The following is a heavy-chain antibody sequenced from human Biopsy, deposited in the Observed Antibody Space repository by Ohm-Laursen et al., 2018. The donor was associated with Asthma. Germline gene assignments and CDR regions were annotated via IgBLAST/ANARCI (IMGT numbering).Heavy chain of an antibody. J-gene: IGHJ6*02. Sequence: GASVKVSCNASGGMFGNYAISWVRQAPRQGLEWMGGLIPVLGTADYAQMFEGRVTFTADESTSSAYMELSSLRSEDSAVYYCAREVSTVDYGYYYFAMDVWGQGTTVTVSS. CDR2: LIPVLGTA. CDR1: GGMFGNYA. D-gene: IGHD4-17*01. CDR3: AREVSTVDYGYYYFAMDV. V-gene: IGHV1-69*13.